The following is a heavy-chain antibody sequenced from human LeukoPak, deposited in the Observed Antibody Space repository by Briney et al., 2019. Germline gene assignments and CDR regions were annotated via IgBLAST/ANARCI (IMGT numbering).Heavy chain of an antibody. CDR1: GGSISSFY. CDR3: ARRSKWLLFDY. V-gene: IGHV4-4*07. D-gene: IGHD5-18*01. J-gene: IGHJ4*02. Sequence: SETLSLTCTVSGGSISSFYWSWIRQPAGKALEWIGRIYTSGSTKCNPSLKSRVTMSVDTSKNQFSLKLSSVTAADTAVYYCARRSKWLLFDYWGQGTLVTVSS. CDR2: IYTSGST.